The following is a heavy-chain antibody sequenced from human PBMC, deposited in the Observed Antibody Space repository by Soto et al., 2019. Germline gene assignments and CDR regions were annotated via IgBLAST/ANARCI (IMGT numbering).Heavy chain of an antibody. D-gene: IGHD6-19*01. CDR1: GFTFSNYS. Sequence: EVQLVESGGGLVTPGWSLRVSCAASGFTFSNYSMNWVRQAPGQGLEWVSSISSTSKYIYYADSVKGRFTISRDNAKKSLYLQMNSLRAEDTAVYYCSRGLSSGWFDYWGQGTLVTVSA. CDR3: SRGLSSGWFDY. V-gene: IGHV3-21*01. J-gene: IGHJ5*01. CDR2: ISSTSKYI.